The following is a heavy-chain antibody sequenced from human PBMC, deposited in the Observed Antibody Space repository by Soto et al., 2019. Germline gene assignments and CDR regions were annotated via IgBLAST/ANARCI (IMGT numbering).Heavy chain of an antibody. J-gene: IGHJ4*02. CDR1: GYTLTELS. Sequence: ASVKVSCKVSGYTLTELSMHWVRQAPGKGLEWMGGFDPEDGETIYAQKFQGRVTMTEDTSTDTAYMELGSLRSEDTAGYSCATYTRPSSSNYYDSSGYWYYFDYWGQGTLVTVSS. D-gene: IGHD3-22*01. V-gene: IGHV1-24*01. CDR2: FDPEDGET. CDR3: ATYTRPSSSNYYDSSGYWYYFDY.